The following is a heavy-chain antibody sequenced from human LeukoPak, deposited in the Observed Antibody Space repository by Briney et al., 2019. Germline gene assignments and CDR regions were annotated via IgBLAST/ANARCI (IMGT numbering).Heavy chain of an antibody. CDR2: IIPIFGTA. D-gene: IGHD1-26*01. Sequence: ASVKVSCKASGGTFSSYAISWVRQAPGQGLEWMGGIIPIFGTANCAQKFQGRVTITADESTSTAYMELSSLRSEDTAVYYCASGPWELLTFRYWGQGTLVTVSS. J-gene: IGHJ4*02. V-gene: IGHV1-69*01. CDR3: ASGPWELLTFRY. CDR1: GGTFSSYA.